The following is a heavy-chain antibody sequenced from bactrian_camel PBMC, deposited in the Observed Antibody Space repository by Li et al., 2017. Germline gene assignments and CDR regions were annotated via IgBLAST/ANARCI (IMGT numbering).Heavy chain of an antibody. J-gene: IGHJ4*01. CDR2: IYSDGSDK. CDR3: ATRPGSWFKD. Sequence: VQLVESGGGLVQPGGSLRLSCAASGFTFSSYWMYWVRQAPGKGLEWVSSIYSDGSDKVYANSVKGRFTISRDNAKNTVYLQMNSLKSEDTALYYCATRPGSWFKDWSQGTQVTVS. D-gene: IGHD6*01. CDR1: GFTFSSYW. V-gene: IGHV3S6*01.